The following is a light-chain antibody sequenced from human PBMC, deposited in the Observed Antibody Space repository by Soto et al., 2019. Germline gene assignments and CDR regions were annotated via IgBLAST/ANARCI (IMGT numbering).Light chain of an antibody. V-gene: IGKV1-5*01. J-gene: IGKJ1*01. Sequence: DIQVTQYTSTLSASVGDTVTITCRASQTISGWLAWYQQRPGKAPNLLIFDASTLESGVPSRFSGSGSGTTFTLTISSLQSDDFATYYCLQYNGYYRTFGQGTNVDIK. CDR3: LQYNGYYRT. CDR2: DAS. CDR1: QTISGW.